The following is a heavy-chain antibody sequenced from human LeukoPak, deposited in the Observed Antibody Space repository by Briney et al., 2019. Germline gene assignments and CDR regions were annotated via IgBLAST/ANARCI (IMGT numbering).Heavy chain of an antibody. CDR2: IIPILGIA. CDR1: GGTFSSYA. V-gene: IGHV1-69*04. J-gene: IGHJ4*02. Sequence: GASVKVSCKASGGTFSSYAISWVRQAPGQGLEWMGRIIPILGIANYAQKFQGRVTITADKSTSTAYMELSSLRSEDTAVYYCATGFGYSRAFDYWGQGTLVTVSS. D-gene: IGHD6-13*01. CDR3: ATGFGYSRAFDY.